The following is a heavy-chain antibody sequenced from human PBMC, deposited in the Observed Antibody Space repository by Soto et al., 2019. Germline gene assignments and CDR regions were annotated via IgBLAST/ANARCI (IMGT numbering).Heavy chain of an antibody. D-gene: IGHD3-22*01. CDR2: IWYDGRNT. Sequence: QVQLVESGGGVVQPGRSLRLSCAASGFTFSSYGMHWVRQAPGKGLEWVAVIWYDGRNTYYADSVKGRFTISRDNSKNTLYLQMNSLRAEDTAVYYCARTAYYSDSSGYYFDCWGQGTLVTVSS. CDR1: GFTFSSYG. J-gene: IGHJ4*02. CDR3: ARTAYYSDSSGYYFDC. V-gene: IGHV3-33*01.